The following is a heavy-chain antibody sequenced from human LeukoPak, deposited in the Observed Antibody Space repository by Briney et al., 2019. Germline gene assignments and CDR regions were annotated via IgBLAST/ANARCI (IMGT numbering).Heavy chain of an antibody. CDR1: GASISKTNW. D-gene: IGHD6-19*01. Sequence: SETLSLTCAVSGASISKTNWWSWVRQPPGKGLEWIGEIYHSGKTNYNPSLKSRVTISVDKSKNQISLKLSSVTAADTAVYYCARLIAVAGKFDPWGQGTLVIVSS. CDR2: IYHSGKT. J-gene: IGHJ5*02. V-gene: IGHV4-4*02. CDR3: ARLIAVAGKFDP.